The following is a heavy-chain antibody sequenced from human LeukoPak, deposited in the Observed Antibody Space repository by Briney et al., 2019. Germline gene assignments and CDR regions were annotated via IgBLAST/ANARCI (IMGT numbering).Heavy chain of an antibody. CDR3: AREVWGPEY. J-gene: IGHJ4*02. D-gene: IGHD1-14*01. CDR2: IKQDGSDK. V-gene: IGHV3-7*01. Sequence: PGGSLRLSCAASGFTFTKYWMTWVCQAPGKGLEWVGNIKQDGSDKNYMDSVKGRFTISRDNTKNSVYLQMSSLRAEDTAVYYCAREVWGPEYWGQGTLATVSS. CDR1: GFTFTKYW.